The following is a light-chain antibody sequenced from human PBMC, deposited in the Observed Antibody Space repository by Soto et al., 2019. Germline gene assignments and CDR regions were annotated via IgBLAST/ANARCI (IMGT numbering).Light chain of an antibody. Sequence: EIVLTQSPGTLSLSPGERATLSCRASQSVSSSYLAWYQQKPGQAPRLLIYGASSRANGIPDRFSGSGSGTDLTLTISRPEPEDFAMYYCQQYGSSPPRTFGQGTRLEIK. CDR1: QSVSSSY. V-gene: IGKV3-20*01. CDR2: GAS. J-gene: IGKJ5*01. CDR3: QQYGSSPPRT.